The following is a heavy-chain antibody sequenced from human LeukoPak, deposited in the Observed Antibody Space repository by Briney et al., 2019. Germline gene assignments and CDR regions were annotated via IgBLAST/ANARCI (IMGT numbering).Heavy chain of an antibody. CDR2: IYTTGNT. J-gene: IGHJ4*02. Sequence: SETLSLTCTVSGDSINSGTSYWSWIRQPAGKGLDWIGRIYTTGNTNYNPSFWRRVTISVDTSKNQFSLRLNSVTAADTAVYFCARDRSYYSDSGTAYWGQGILVTVSS. CDR1: GDSINSGTSY. D-gene: IGHD3-22*01. CDR3: ARDRSYYSDSGTAY. V-gene: IGHV4-61*02.